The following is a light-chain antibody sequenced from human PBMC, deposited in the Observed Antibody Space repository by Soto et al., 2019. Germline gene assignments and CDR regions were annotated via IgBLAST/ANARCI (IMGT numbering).Light chain of an antibody. CDR2: SAS. CDR3: QQYNNWPWT. V-gene: IGKV3-15*01. Sequence: EIVLTESPATLSLSQWEIATLSCRASQSVSSYLAWYQQKPGQAPRLLIYSASRRATGFPARFSGSGSGTDFTLTISSLQSEDFAVHYCQQYNNWPWTFGQGTKVDIK. J-gene: IGKJ1*01. CDR1: QSVSSY.